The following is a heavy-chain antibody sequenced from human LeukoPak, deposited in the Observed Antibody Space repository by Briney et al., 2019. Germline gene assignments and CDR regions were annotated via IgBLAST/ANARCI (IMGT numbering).Heavy chain of an antibody. CDR1: GFTFSSYG. D-gene: IGHD2-15*01. Sequence: GGSLRLSCAASGFTFSSYGMHWVRQAPGKGLEWVAVIWYDGSNKYYADSVKGRFTISRDNSKNTLYLQMNSLRAEDTAVYYCARRYCSGGSCYSFRGDWFDPWGQGTLVTVSS. CDR2: IWYDGSNK. J-gene: IGHJ5*02. V-gene: IGHV3-33*01. CDR3: ARRYCSGGSCYSFRGDWFDP.